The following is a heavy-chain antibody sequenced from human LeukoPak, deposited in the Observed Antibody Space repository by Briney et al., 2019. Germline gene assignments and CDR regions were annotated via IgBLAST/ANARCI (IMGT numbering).Heavy chain of an antibody. D-gene: IGHD5-24*01. J-gene: IGHJ4*02. CDR1: GFTFSISW. CDR3: ARPQDGYNGFDC. V-gene: IGHV3-74*01. Sequence: PGGSLRLSCAASGFTFSISWMHWVRQAPGKVLVWVSRINSDGSNRNYADSVKGRFTISRDNAKNALYLQMDSVRAEDAAVYYCARPQDGYNGFDCWGQGTLVTVSS. CDR2: INSDGSNR.